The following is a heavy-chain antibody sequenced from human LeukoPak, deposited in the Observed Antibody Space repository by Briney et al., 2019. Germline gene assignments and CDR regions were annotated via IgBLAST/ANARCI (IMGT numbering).Heavy chain of an antibody. D-gene: IGHD3-16*01. J-gene: IGHJ3*02. V-gene: IGHV1-18*01. Sequence: ASVKVSCKASGYTFTSYGISWVRQAPGQGLEWMGWISAYNGNTNYAQKLQGRVTMTTDTSTSTAYMELRSLRSDDTAVYHCAKDIMITFGGVFRGLPGDGDDAFDIWGQGTMVTVSS. CDR2: ISAYNGNT. CDR3: AKDIMITFGGVFRGLPGDGDDAFDI. CDR1: GYTFTSYG.